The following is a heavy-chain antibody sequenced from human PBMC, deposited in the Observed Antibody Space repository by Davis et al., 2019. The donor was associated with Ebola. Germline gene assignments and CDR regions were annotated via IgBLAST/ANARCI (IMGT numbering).Heavy chain of an antibody. J-gene: IGHJ4*02. V-gene: IGHV3-53*01. CDR2: IYSGGST. CDR3: ARHSTFGLDY. CDR1: GFTVSSNY. Sequence: GESLKISCAASGFTVSSNYMSWVRQAPGKGLEWVSVIYSGGSTYYADSVKGRFTISRDNSKNTLYLQMNSLIAEDTAVYYCARHSTFGLDYWGQGTLITVSS. D-gene: IGHD3-16*01.